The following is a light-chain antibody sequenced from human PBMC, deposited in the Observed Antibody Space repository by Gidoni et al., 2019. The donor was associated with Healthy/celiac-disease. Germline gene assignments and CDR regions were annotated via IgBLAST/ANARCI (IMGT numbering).Light chain of an antibody. Sequence: EIVMTPSPATLSVSPGERATLSCRASQSVSSNLAWYQQKPGQAPRLLIYGASTRATGIPARFSGSGSGTEFTLTISSLQSEDFAVYYCQQYNNWPPVFTFGPGTKVEIK. CDR3: QQYNNWPPVFT. J-gene: IGKJ3*01. CDR1: QSVSSN. V-gene: IGKV3-15*01. CDR2: GAS.